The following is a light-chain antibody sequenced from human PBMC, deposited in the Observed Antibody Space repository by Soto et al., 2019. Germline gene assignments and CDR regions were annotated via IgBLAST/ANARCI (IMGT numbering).Light chain of an antibody. CDR3: QQYNSYSGM. CDR1: QSVSSSY. V-gene: IGKV3-20*01. Sequence: EIVLTPSQGTLSLSPGARATLSCRASQSVSSSYLAWYQQKPGQAPRLLIYGASSRATGIPDRFSGSGSGTEFTLTISSLQSEDFAVYYCQQYNSYSGMFGQGTKVDIK. J-gene: IGKJ1*01. CDR2: GAS.